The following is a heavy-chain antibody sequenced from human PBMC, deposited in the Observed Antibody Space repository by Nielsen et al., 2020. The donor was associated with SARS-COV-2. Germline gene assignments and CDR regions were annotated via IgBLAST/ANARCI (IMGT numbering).Heavy chain of an antibody. CDR3: VTDRRVVGADTDC. CDR1: GFTFSNAS. V-gene: IGHV3-15*01. CDR2: IKSKTDGGTT. Sequence: GESLKISCAASGFTFSNASMSWVRQAPGKGLEWVGRIKSKTDGGTTDYAAPAKGRFTIPRDDSKNTLYLQMNNLNTEDTAVYYCVTDRRVVGADTDCWGQGTLVTVSS. J-gene: IGHJ4*02. D-gene: IGHD1-26*01.